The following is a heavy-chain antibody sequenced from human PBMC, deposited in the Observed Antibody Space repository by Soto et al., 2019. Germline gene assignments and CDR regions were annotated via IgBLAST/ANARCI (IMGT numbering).Heavy chain of an antibody. CDR2: IYYTGST. CDR1: GGSISSSSYY. V-gene: IGHV4-61*05. Sequence: SETLSLTCTVSGGSISSSSYYWGWIRQPPGKGLEWIGYIYYTGSTNYNPSLKSRVTISVDTSKNQFSLKLSSVTAADSAVYYCARASYYYDSSGYLGYFDYWGQGTLVTVSS. J-gene: IGHJ4*02. D-gene: IGHD3-22*01. CDR3: ARASYYYDSSGYLGYFDY.